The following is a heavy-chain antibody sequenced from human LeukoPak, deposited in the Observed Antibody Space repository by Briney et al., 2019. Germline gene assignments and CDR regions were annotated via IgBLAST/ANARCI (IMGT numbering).Heavy chain of an antibody. V-gene: IGHV3-30*02. CDR1: GFTFSSYG. CDR3: ARAQGKYCSSTSCYIGD. Sequence: GGSLRLSCAASGFTFSSYGMHWVRQAPGKGLEWVAFIRYDGSNKYCADSVKGRFTISRDNSKNTLYLQMNSLRAEGTAVYYCARAQGKYCSSTSCYIGDWGQGTLVTVSS. J-gene: IGHJ4*02. D-gene: IGHD2-2*02. CDR2: IRYDGSNK.